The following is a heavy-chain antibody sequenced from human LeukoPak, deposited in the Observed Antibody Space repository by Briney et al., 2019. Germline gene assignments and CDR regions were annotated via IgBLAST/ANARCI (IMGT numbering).Heavy chain of an antibody. CDR3: AKDQGIMITFGGVIAGIFDY. J-gene: IGHJ4*02. Sequence: GGSLRLSCASSGFTFSNYAITWVRQAPGRGLEWISAISPSGDKTYYADSVRGRFTISRDNAKNTLYLQMNSLRAEDTAVYYCAKDQGIMITFGGVIAGIFDYWGQGTLVTVSS. V-gene: IGHV3-23*01. D-gene: IGHD3-16*02. CDR2: ISPSGDKT. CDR1: GFTFSNYA.